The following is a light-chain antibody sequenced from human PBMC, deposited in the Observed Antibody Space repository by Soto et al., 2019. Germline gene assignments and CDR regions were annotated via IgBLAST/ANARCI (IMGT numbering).Light chain of an antibody. CDR1: QSVRSN. CDR2: GAS. V-gene: IGKV3D-15*01. Sequence: EIVMTQSPATLSASPGERANLSCRASQSVRSNLAWYQQKPGQAPRLLIYGASTRATGIPPRFSGSGSGTDFTLTISSLEPEDSAVYYCQQRHMWPITFGQGTRLEIK. J-gene: IGKJ5*01. CDR3: QQRHMWPIT.